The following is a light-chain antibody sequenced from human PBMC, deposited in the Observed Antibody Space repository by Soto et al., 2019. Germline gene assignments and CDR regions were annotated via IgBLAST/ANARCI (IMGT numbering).Light chain of an antibody. J-gene: IGKJ4*01. V-gene: IGKV3-15*01. CDR2: GAS. Sequence: EMVMTQSPATLSVSPGERVTLSCRASQPVASSLAWYQHRPGQAPRLLIYGASTRASGIPARFSGSGSGTEYTLRISSLQSEDYAIYYCQHYNGWPLFGGGTKVEIK. CDR1: QPVASS. CDR3: QHYNGWPL.